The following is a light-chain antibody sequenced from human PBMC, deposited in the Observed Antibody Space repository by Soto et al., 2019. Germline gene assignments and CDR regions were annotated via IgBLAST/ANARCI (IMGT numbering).Light chain of an antibody. CDR1: QSVSSNY. V-gene: IGKV3-20*01. Sequence: DIVLTQSPGTLSLSPGERATLSCRASQSVSSNYLAWYQQKPGQAPRLLIYGASSGVTVIPDRFSGSGSETDFTLTISRLEPEDFAVYYCQQYVTSPWTFGQGTKVEIK. CDR3: QQYVTSPWT. CDR2: GAS. J-gene: IGKJ1*01.